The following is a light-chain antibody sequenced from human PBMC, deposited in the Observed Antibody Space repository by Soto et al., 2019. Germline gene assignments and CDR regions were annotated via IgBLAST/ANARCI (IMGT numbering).Light chain of an antibody. V-gene: IGLV2-14*03. Sequence: QSVLTQPASVSGSPGQSITISCTGTSSDVGAYNYVSWYQQHPGKAPKLMIYDVSHRPSGVSNRFSGSKSGNTSSLTISGLQAEAEADYYCSSYTSSSTLVVFGGGTQLTVL. CDR1: SSDVGAYNY. J-gene: IGLJ2*01. CDR3: SSYTSSSTLVV. CDR2: DVS.